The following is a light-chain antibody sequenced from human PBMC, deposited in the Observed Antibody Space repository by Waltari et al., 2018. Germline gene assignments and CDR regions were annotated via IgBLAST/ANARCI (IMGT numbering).Light chain of an antibody. Sequence: QSVLTPPPSVSGAPGQRVTISCTGSSSHIGAGYDVHWYQQLPGTAPKLLIYGNSNRPSGVPDRFSGSKSGTSASLAITGLQAEDEADYYCQSYDSSLSGPVVFGGGTKLTVL. CDR3: QSYDSSLSGPVV. CDR2: GNS. V-gene: IGLV1-40*01. CDR1: SSHIGAGYD. J-gene: IGLJ2*01.